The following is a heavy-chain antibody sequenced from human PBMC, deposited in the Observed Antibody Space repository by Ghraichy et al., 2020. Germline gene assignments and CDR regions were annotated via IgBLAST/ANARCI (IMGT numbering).Heavy chain of an antibody. CDR1: GGSISNHY. J-gene: IGHJ5*02. Sequence: SETLSLTCTVSGGSISNHYLSWIRQPPGKTLEWIGYTHISGGTKYNPSLESRVTISVDTSKNQFSLKVTSVTAADTAVYYCASGGGMYWFEPWGQGTLVTVSS. V-gene: IGHV4-59*11. CDR2: THISGGT. CDR3: ASGGGMYWFEP. D-gene: IGHD3-16*01.